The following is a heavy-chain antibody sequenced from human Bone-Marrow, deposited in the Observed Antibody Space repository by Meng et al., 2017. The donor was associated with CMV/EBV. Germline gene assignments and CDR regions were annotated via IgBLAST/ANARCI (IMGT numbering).Heavy chain of an antibody. D-gene: IGHD7-27*01. CDR2: INTDGSFT. CDR3: GRDLTGERDL. V-gene: IGHV3-74*03. Sequence: EVQLVESGGGLVQPGGSLILSCADSGFTFNSYWMHWVRQVPGEGLMWVSRINTDGSFTSYADSVKGRFTISRDNAKNTLYLQMNSLRVDDSAVYYCGRDLTGERDLWGQGTLVTVSS. J-gene: IGHJ4*02. CDR1: GFTFNSYW.